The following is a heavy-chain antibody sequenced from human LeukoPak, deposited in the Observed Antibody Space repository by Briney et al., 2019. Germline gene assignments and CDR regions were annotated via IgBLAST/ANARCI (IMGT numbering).Heavy chain of an antibody. CDR2: MYHSGST. CDR3: ARGFRGDNFDY. Sequence: SETLSLTCSVSGYSISSAYYWGRIRQPPGKGLEWIGTMYHSGSTNYNPSLKSRVTISVDTSKNQFSLKLSPVTAADTAVYFCARGFRGDNFDYWGQGTLVTVSS. D-gene: IGHD7-27*01. J-gene: IGHJ4*02. V-gene: IGHV4-38-2*02. CDR1: GYSISSAYY.